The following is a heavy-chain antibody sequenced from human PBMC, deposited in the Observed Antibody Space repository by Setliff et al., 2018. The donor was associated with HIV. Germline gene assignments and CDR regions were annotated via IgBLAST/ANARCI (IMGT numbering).Heavy chain of an antibody. J-gene: IGHJ4*02. CDR2: IKQDGSEK. CDR1: GSAGFNFSTYW. D-gene: IGHD3-10*01. Sequence: TGGSLRLSCAASGSAGFNFSTYWMSWVRQAPGKGLEWLANIKQDGSEKTYVDSVKGRFTISRDNANKSLSLQMNSRRAEDTGVYYCAFGGGWLHDYWGQGTLVTVSS. V-gene: IGHV3-7*01. CDR3: AFGGGWLHDY.